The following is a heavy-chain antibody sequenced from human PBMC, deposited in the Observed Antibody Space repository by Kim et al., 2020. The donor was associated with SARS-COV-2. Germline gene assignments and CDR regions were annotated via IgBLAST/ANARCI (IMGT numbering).Heavy chain of an antibody. CDR1: GFTFSSYA. V-gene: IGHV3-23*01. D-gene: IGHD3-3*01. Sequence: GGSLRLSCAASGFTFSSYAMSWVRQAPGKGLEWVSAISGSGGSTYYADSVKGRFTISRDNSKNTLYLQMNSLRAEDTAVYYCAKGYDFWSGGFYYYYGMDVWGQGTTVTVSS. J-gene: IGHJ6*02. CDR2: ISGSGGST. CDR3: AKGYDFWSGGFYYYYGMDV.